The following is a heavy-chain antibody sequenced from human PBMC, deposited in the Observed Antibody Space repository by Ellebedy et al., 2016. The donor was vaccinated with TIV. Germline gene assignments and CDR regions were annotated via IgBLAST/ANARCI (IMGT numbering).Heavy chain of an antibody. CDR2: IYYSGST. CDR1: GGSISSYY. CDR3: ARETDTIPYGMDV. V-gene: IGHV4-59*01. D-gene: IGHD2-21*01. J-gene: IGHJ6*02. Sequence: GSLRLXCTVSGGSISSYYWSWIRQPPGKGLEWIGYIYYSGSTNYNPSLKSRVTISVDTSKNQFSLKLSSVTAADTAVYYCARETDTIPYGMDVWGQGTTVTVSS.